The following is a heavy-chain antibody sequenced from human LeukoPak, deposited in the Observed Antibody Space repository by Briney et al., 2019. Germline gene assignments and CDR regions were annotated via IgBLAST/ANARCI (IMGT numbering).Heavy chain of an antibody. Sequence: GGSLRLSCAASGFIFNNYGPVWVRQAPGKGLEWVLAISNDGGGTTYADFVKGRFSVSRDNSKNTLFLQMNSLRAEDTALYYCAKGSSGYFFDLWGQGTLVTVSS. CDR3: AKGSSGYFFDL. D-gene: IGHD3-22*01. J-gene: IGHJ4*02. CDR1: GFIFNNYG. V-gene: IGHV3-23*01. CDR2: ISNDGGGT.